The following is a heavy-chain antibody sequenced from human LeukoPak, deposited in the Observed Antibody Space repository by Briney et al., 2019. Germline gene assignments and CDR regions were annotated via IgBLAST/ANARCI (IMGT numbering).Heavy chain of an antibody. CDR3: ARVDDSSGSLAHAFDI. CDR2: IYYSGST. J-gene: IGHJ3*02. D-gene: IGHD3-22*01. V-gene: IGHV4-59*01. CDR1: GVSISSYY. Sequence: SETLSLTCTVSGVSISSYYWSWIRQPPGKGLEWIGYIYYSGSTNYNPSLKSRVTISVDTSKNQFSLKLSSVTAADTAVYYCARVDDSSGSLAHAFDIWGQGTMVTVSS.